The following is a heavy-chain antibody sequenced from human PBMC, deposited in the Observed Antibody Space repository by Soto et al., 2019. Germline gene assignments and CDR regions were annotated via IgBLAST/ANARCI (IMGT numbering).Heavy chain of an antibody. CDR3: ARQIYDSDTGPNFQYYFDS. J-gene: IGHJ4*02. CDR2: IDPSDSQT. D-gene: IGHD3-22*01. V-gene: IGHV5-10-1*01. Sequence: GESLKITCKGSGYSFAGYWITWVRQKPGKGLEWMGRIDPSDSQTYYSPSFRGHVTISVTKSITTVFLQWSSLRASDTAMYYCARQIYDSDTGPNFQYYFDSWGQGTPVTVSS. CDR1: GYSFAGYW.